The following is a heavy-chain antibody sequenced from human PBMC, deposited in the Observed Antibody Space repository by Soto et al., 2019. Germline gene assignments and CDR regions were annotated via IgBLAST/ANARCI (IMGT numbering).Heavy chain of an antibody. D-gene: IGHD6-19*01. Sequence: GASVKVSCKASGGTFSSYAISWVRQAPGQGLEWMGGIIPIFGTANYAQKFQGRVTITADESTSTAYMELSSLRSEDTAVYYCASVRGWGAFDIWGQGTMVTVSS. CDR2: IIPIFGTA. V-gene: IGHV1-69*13. CDR1: GGTFSSYA. J-gene: IGHJ3*02. CDR3: ASVRGWGAFDI.